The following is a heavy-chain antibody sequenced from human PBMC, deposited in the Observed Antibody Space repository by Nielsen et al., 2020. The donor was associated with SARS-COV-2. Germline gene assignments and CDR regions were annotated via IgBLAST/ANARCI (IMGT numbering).Heavy chain of an antibody. J-gene: IGHJ3*02. CDR3: ARDKVVVVAATHDAFDI. CDR1: GYTFTGHY. CDR2: INPSGGST. V-gene: IGHV1-46*01. Sequence: ASVKVSCKASGYTFTGHYMHWVRQAPGQGLEWMGIINPSGGSTSYAQKFQGRVTMTRDTSTSTVYMELSSLRSEDTAVYYCARDKVVVVAATHDAFDIWGQGTMVTVSS. D-gene: IGHD2-15*01.